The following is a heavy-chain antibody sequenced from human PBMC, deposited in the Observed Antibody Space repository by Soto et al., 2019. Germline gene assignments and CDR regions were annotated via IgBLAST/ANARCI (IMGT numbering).Heavy chain of an antibody. CDR2: VYSGGGT. J-gene: IGHJ3*02. CDR1: GGSITSGGYY. D-gene: IGHD5-12*01. Sequence: QVQLEESGPGLVKPSQTLSLTCTVSGGSITSGGYYWSWIRQHPGKGLEWIGYVYSGGGTYYSPSLKSRVTISLDTSENQFSLKLTSVTAADTAVYYCERGYRDYDNSGAFDIWGRGTMVTVSS. CDR3: ERGYRDYDNSGAFDI. V-gene: IGHV4-31*03.